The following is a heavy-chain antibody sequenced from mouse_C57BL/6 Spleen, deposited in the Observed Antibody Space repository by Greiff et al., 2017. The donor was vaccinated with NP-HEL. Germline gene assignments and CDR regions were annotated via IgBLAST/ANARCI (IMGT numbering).Heavy chain of an antibody. J-gene: IGHJ4*01. Sequence: QVQLQQPGAELVMPGASVKLSCKASGYTFTSYWMHWVKQRPGQGLEWIGEIDPSDSYTNYNQKFKGKSTLTVDKSSSTAYMQLSSLTSEDSAVYYCARASIYYYGSSPSYAMDYWGQGTSVTVSS. CDR3: ARASIYYYGSSPSYAMDY. D-gene: IGHD1-1*01. V-gene: IGHV1-69*01. CDR2: IDPSDSYT. CDR1: GYTFTSYW.